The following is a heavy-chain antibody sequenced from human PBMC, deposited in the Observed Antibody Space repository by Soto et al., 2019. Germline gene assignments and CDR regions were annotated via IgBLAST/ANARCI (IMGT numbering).Heavy chain of an antibody. CDR3: ARHREGVARVRDFDY. J-gene: IGHJ4*02. D-gene: IGHD2-15*01. Sequence: SETLSLTCSVSGGSISSYYWSWIRQPPGKGLEWIGYIYYSGSTNYNPSLKSRVTISVDTSKNQFSLKLSSVTAADTAVYYCARHREGVARVRDFDYWGQGTLVTVSS. CDR1: GGSISSYY. CDR2: IYYSGST. V-gene: IGHV4-59*08.